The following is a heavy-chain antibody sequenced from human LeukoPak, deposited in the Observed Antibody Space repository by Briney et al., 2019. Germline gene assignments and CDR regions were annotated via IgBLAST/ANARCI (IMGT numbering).Heavy chain of an antibody. D-gene: IGHD2-15*01. CDR2: ISYDGSNK. CDR3: AKGERYCSGGTCYIDY. CDR1: GFTFSSYG. Sequence: PGGSLRLSCAASGFTFSSYGMHWVRQAPGKGLGWVAVISYDGSNKYYADSVKGRFTISRDNSKNTLFMQMNSLRAEDTAVYYCAKGERYCSGGTCYIDYWGQGTLVTVSS. V-gene: IGHV3-30*18. J-gene: IGHJ4*02.